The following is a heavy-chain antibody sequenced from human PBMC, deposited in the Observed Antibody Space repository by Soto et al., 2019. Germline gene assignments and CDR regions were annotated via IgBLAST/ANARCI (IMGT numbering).Heavy chain of an antibody. D-gene: IGHD3-3*01. V-gene: IGHV3-15*07. CDR3: TTSSRDFWSGYYWHGMDV. CDR1: GFTFSNAW. J-gene: IGHJ6*02. CDR2: IKSKTDGGTT. Sequence: GGSLRLSCAASGFTFSNAWMNWVRQAPGKGLEWVGRIKSKTDGGTTDYAAPVKGRFTISRDDSKNTLYLQMNSLKTEDTAVYYCTTSSRDFWSGYYWHGMDVWGQGTTVTVSS.